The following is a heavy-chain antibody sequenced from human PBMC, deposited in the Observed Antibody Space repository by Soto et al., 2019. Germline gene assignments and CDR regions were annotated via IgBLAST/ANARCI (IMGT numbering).Heavy chain of an antibody. CDR1: GFTFSNYA. D-gene: IGHD6-13*01. CDR3: AKDQGSSWYEIDS. CDR2: ISGSGGST. V-gene: IGHV3-23*01. J-gene: IGHJ1*01. Sequence: EVPLLESGGGLVQPGGSLRLSCAASGFTFSNYAVTWVRQAPGKGLEWVSTISGSGGSTYYADSVKGRFTISRDNSKHTLYLQMNSLRAEDTAVYYCAKDQGSSWYEIDSWGQGTLVTVSS.